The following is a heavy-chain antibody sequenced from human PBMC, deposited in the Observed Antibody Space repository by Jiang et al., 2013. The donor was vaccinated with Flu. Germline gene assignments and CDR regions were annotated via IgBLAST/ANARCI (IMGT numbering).Heavy chain of an antibody. CDR3: AMGIAKGSGPYSPFDS. CDR2: ITGSGATT. Sequence: EVQLLESGGGLVQPGGSLRLSCAASGFTFSSYTMTWVRQAPGKGLEWVSAITGSGATTSYAGSVKGRFTISRDNSKNTLYLQVSSLSAEDTAVYYCAMGIAKGSGPYSPFDSWGQGTLVTVSS. V-gene: IGHV3-23*01. J-gene: IGHJ4*02. CDR1: GFTFSSYT. D-gene: IGHD4-11*01.